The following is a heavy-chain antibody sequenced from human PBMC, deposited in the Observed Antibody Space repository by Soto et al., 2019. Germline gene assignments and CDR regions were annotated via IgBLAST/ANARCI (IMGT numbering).Heavy chain of an antibody. J-gene: IGHJ6*02. V-gene: IGHV5-10-1*01. CDR2: IDPSDSYT. D-gene: IGHD2-2*01. Sequence: GESLNISCQSSGDSFTSYWISCVRQMPGKVLEWMGRIDPSDSYTNYSPSFQGHVTISADKSISTAYLQWSSLKASDTAMYYCASGNQMNGRNGMDGWGQGTTVTVSS. CDR1: GDSFTSYW. CDR3: ASGNQMNGRNGMDG.